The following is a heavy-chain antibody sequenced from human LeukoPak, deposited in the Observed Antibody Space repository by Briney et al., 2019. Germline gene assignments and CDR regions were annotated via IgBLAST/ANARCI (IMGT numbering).Heavy chain of an antibody. D-gene: IGHD2-15*01. CDR1: GFTFSSYA. CDR3: VQLGYCSGGSCYSGMFVDY. V-gene: IGHV3-30*04. J-gene: IGHJ4*02. CDR2: ISYDGSNK. Sequence: GGSLRLSCAASGFTFSSYAMHWVRQAPGKGLEWVAVISYDGSNKYYADSVKGRFTISRDNSKNTLYLQMNSLRAEDTAVYYCVQLGYCSGGSCYSGMFVDYWGQGTLVTVSS.